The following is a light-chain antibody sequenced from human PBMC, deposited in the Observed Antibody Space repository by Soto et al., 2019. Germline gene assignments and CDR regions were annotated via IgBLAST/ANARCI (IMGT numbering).Light chain of an antibody. J-gene: IGKJ4*01. CDR2: GAS. CDR3: QQYGSSGRT. CDR1: QSVSSSY. V-gene: IGKV3-20*01. Sequence: EIVLTQSPGTLSLSPGERATLSCRASQSVSSSYLAWYQQKPGQAPRLLIYGASSRATGIPDRFSGSGSGTDFTLTISRLQPEDFAVYYCQQYGSSGRTFGGGTKVESK.